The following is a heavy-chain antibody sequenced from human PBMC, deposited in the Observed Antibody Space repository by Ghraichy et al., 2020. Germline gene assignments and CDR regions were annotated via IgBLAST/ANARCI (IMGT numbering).Heavy chain of an antibody. J-gene: IGHJ5*02. D-gene: IGHD5-24*01. CDR2: IYSGGST. CDR3: ARDKMGNNWFDP. Sequence: LSLTCAASGFNVSSNYMSWVRQAPGKGLEWVSAIYSGGSTYYADSVKGRFTISRDNSKNTVYLQMNSLRAEDTAVYYCARDKMGNNWFDPWGQGTLVTVSS. CDR1: GFNVSSNY. V-gene: IGHV3-66*01.